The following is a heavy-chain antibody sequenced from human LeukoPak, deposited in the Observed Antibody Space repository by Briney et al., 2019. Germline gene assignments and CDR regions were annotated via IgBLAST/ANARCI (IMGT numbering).Heavy chain of an antibody. CDR1: GYTFTSYY. J-gene: IGHJ6*02. Sequence: GASVKVSCKASGYTFTSYYMHWVRQAPGQGLEWMGIINPSGGSTSYAQKFQGRVTMTRDTSTSTAYMELSSLRSEDTAVYYCARDLRDIVVVPAAHNLYYYYGMDVWGQGTTVTVSS. CDR3: ARDLRDIVVVPAAHNLYYYYGMDV. V-gene: IGHV1-46*01. CDR2: INPSGGST. D-gene: IGHD2-2*01.